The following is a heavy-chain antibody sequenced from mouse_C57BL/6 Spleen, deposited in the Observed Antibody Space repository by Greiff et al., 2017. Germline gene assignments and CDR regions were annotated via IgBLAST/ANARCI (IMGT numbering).Heavy chain of an antibody. CDR3: TRDGGYYGNPWFAY. J-gene: IGHJ3*01. D-gene: IGHD2-1*01. CDR1: GFTFSSYA. CDR2: ISSGGDYI. Sequence: EVKVVESGEGLVKPGGSLKLSCAASGFTFSSYAMSWVRQTPEKRLEWVAYISSGGDYIYYADTVKGRFTISRDNARNTLYLQMSSLKSEDTAMYYCTRDGGYYGNPWFAYWGQGTLVTVSA. V-gene: IGHV5-9-1*02.